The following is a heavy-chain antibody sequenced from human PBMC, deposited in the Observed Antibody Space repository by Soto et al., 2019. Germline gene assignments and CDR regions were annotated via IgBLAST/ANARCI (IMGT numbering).Heavy chain of an antibody. J-gene: IGHJ4*02. D-gene: IGHD6-13*01. CDR1: GGSIISYY. V-gene: IGHV4-59*08. Sequence: SETLSLTCTVSGGSIISYYWSWIRQPPGKGLEWIGYIYYSGSTNYNPSLKSRVTISVDTSKNQCSLKLSSVTAADTAVYYCARRYGSSFDYWGKETLVTV. CDR3: ARRYGSSFDY. CDR2: IYYSGST.